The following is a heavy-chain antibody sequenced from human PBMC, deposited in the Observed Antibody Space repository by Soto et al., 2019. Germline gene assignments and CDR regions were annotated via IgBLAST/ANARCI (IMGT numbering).Heavy chain of an antibody. V-gene: IGHV4-39*01. Sequence: SETLSLTCAVPGDSIIGMYHWGWIRQPPGKGLEWIGSIYYSGSTYYNPSLKSRVTISVDTSKNQFSLKLSSVTAADTAVYYCARHVFRLTAMGHFDYWGQGTLVTVSS. CDR3: ARHVFRLTAMGHFDY. J-gene: IGHJ4*02. CDR2: IYYSGST. CDR1: GDSIIGMYH. D-gene: IGHD5-18*01.